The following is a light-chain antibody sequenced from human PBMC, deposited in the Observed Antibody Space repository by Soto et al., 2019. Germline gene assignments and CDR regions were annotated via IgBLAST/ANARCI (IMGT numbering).Light chain of an antibody. V-gene: IGKV3D-20*02. Sequence: EIVLTQSPGALSLSPGERATLSCRASQTIRSSSVAWYQQKPGQAPRLLIYDAYNRATGIPPRFSGSGSGTDFTLTISSLEPEDSAVYYCQQRHMWPITFGQGTRLEIK. CDR3: QQRHMWPIT. CDR1: QTIRSSS. CDR2: DAY. J-gene: IGKJ5*01.